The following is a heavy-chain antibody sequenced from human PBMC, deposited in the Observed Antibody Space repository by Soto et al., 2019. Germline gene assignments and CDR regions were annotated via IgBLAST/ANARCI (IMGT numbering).Heavy chain of an antibody. V-gene: IGHV3-30*18. Sequence: PGGSLRLSCAASGFTFSSYGMHWVRQAPGKGLEWVAVISYDGSNKYYADSVKGRFTISRDNSKNTLYLQMNSLRAEDTAVYYCAKELAKEDTYYYYYYMDVWGKGTTVTVSS. CDR3: AKELAKEDTYYYYYYMDV. CDR1: GFTFSSYG. D-gene: IGHD3-3*02. CDR2: ISYDGSNK. J-gene: IGHJ6*03.